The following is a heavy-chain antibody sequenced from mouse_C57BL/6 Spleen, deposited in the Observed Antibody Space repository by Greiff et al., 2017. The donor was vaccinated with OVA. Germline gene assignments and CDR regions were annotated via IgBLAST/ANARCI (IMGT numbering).Heavy chain of an antibody. V-gene: IGHV1-64*01. Sequence: QVQLQQPGAELVKPGASVKLSCKASGYTFTSYWMHWVKQRPGQGLEWIGMIHPNSGSTNYNEKFKSKATLTVDKSSSTAYMQLSSLTSEDSAVYYCAREPDGNFSWFAYWGQGTLVTVSA. CDR1: GYTFTSYW. J-gene: IGHJ3*01. D-gene: IGHD2-1*01. CDR2: IHPNSGST. CDR3: AREPDGNFSWFAY.